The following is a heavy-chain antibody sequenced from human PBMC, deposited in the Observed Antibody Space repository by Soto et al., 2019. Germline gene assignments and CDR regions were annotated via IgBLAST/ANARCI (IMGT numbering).Heavy chain of an antibody. D-gene: IGHD1-26*01. V-gene: IGHV3-48*02. J-gene: IGHJ3*02. CDR1: GFTFSSYS. Sequence: EVQLVESGGGLVQPGGSLRLSCAASGFTFSSYSMNWVRQAPGKGLEWVSYISSSSSTIYYADSVKGRFTISRDNAKKSLYPQMNSLRDEEKDVYYYARVAYSGRDYGGDAFDIWGPGTMVTVSS. CDR3: ARVAYSGRDYGGDAFDI. CDR2: ISSSSSTI.